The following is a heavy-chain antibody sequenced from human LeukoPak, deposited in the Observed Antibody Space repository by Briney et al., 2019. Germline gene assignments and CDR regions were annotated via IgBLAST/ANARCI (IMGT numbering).Heavy chain of an antibody. V-gene: IGHV1-8*01. D-gene: IGHD3-22*01. CDR1: GYTFTSYD. CDR2: MNPNSGNT. Sequence: ASVKVSCKASGYTFTSYDINWVRQATGQGLEWMGWMNPNSGNTGYAQKFQGRVTMTRNTSISTAYMELSSLRSEDTAVYYCARGGYYYDSSGYYHDAFDIWGQGTMVTVSS. J-gene: IGHJ3*02. CDR3: ARGGYYYDSSGYYHDAFDI.